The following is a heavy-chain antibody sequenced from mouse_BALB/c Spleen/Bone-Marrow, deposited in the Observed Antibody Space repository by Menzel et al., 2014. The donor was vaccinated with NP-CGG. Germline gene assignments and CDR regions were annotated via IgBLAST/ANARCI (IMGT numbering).Heavy chain of an antibody. CDR1: GFAFSGYD. V-gene: IGHV5-12-1*01. Sequence: EVKLMESGGGLVKPGGSLKLSCAASGFAFSGYDMSWVRQTPEKRLEWVACISSGGINTYYPDSVKGRFTISRDNAKNPLYLQMNSLKSEDTAMYYCARQRGYAYAMDYWGQGTSVTVSS. J-gene: IGHJ4*01. CDR3: ARQRGYAYAMDY. D-gene: IGHD2-2*01. CDR2: ISSGGINT.